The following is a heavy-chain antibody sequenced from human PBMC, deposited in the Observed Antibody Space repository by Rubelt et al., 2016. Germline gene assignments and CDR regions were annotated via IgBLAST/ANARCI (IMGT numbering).Heavy chain of an antibody. CDR3: AKGGSQLWTGFGY. CDR1: GFTFSSYA. V-gene: IGHV3-23*01. J-gene: IGHJ4*02. Sequence: EVQLLESGGGLVQPGGSLRLSCAASGFTFSSYAMSWVRQAPGKGLEWVSDISGSGGSTYFGYCLKGRFTISRDNSKSTLYLQMNSLRAEDTAVYDCAKGGSQLWTGFGYWGQGTLVTVSS. D-gene: IGHD5-18*01. CDR2: ISGSGGST.